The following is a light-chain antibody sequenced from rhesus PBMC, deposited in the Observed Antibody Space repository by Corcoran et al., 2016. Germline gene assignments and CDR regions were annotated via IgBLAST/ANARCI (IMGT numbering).Light chain of an antibody. CDR1: QSVSNY. CDR3: LQSSNWPLT. CDR2: GVS. Sequence: EIVMTQSPVTLALSPGERATLSCRASQSVSNYLAWYQQKPGQAPRLLIYGVSSRATGIPDRFSGSGSGTGFTLTISSLEPEDVGVYFCLQSSNWPLTFGGGTKVELK. V-gene: IGKV3-24*03. J-gene: IGKJ4*01.